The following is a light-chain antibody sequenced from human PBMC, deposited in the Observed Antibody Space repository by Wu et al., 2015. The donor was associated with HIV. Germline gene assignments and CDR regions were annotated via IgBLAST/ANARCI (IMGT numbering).Light chain of an antibody. CDR1: QGIRSA. CDR2: DAS. J-gene: IGKJ5*01. Sequence: AIQLTQSPSSLSASVGDRVTITCRASQGIRSALAWYQQKPGRAPKLLIYDASTLESGVPSRFSGSGSGTEFTLTISSLQPEDFGNYYCQQFNDYPLSITFGQGHDWRLN. V-gene: IGKV1D-13*01. CDR3: QQFNDYPLSIT.